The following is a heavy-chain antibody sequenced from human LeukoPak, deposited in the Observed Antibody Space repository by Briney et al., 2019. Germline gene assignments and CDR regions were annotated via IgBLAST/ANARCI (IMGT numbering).Heavy chain of an antibody. CDR3: AKGRQQLVRAPLTY. D-gene: IGHD6-13*01. V-gene: IGHV3-23*01. Sequence: GGSLGLSCAASRFTFSSYAMSWVRQAPGKGLEWVSAISGSGGSTYYADSVKGRFTISRDNSKNTLYLQMNSLRAEDTAVYYCAKGRQQLVRAPLTYWGQGTLVTVSS. J-gene: IGHJ4*02. CDR1: RFTFSSYA. CDR2: ISGSGGST.